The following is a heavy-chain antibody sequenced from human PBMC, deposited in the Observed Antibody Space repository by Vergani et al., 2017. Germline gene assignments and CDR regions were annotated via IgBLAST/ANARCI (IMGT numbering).Heavy chain of an antibody. CDR2: VYTSGMT. V-gene: IGHV4-38-2*02. D-gene: IGHD3-10*01. Sequence: QVQLQESGPGLVKPSETLSLTCAVSGYSISSGYYWGWIRQPAGKGLEWIGRVYTSGMTNYNPSLKSRVTILVDRSKSQLSLKLTSVTAGDTAVYFCARELSYYYGSGSDDYNPYFYEGMDVWVPGTTVTVSS. CDR3: ARELSYYYGSGSDDYNPYFYEGMDV. J-gene: IGHJ6*02. CDR1: GYSISSGYY.